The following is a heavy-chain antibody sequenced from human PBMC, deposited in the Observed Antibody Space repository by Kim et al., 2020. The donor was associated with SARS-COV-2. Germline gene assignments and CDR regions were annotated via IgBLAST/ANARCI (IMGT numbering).Heavy chain of an antibody. CDR3: ARSYSGSYFAAFDI. Sequence: ADSVKCRFTISRDNSKNTLYLQMNSLRAEDTAVYYCARSYSGSYFAAFDIWGQGTMVTVSS. V-gene: IGHV3-30*01. D-gene: IGHD1-26*01. J-gene: IGHJ3*02.